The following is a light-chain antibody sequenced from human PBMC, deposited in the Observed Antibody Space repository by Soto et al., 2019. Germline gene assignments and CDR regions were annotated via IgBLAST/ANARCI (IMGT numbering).Light chain of an antibody. CDR3: MQATQFPIT. CDR1: QSLVPSDGNTY. J-gene: IGKJ5*01. V-gene: IGKV2-24*01. CDR2: KIS. Sequence: DIVMTQPTLSSPVTLGQPASISCRSSQSLVPSDGNTYLSWFQQRPGQPPRPLIYKISNWCSGVPDRFIGSGAATYFTLKISRVEVDDVGTYYCMQATQFPITFGQGTRLEI.